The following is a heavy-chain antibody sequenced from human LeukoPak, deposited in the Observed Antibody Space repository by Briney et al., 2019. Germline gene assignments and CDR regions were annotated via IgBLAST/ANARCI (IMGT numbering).Heavy chain of an antibody. J-gene: IGHJ6*02. Sequence: ASVKVSCKASGYTFIIYGISWVRQAPGQGLEWMGWISAYNGNTNYAQKLQGRVTMTTDTSTSTAYMELRSLRSDDTAVYYCARVSGYDYTTYGMDVWGQGTTVTVSS. D-gene: IGHD5-12*01. CDR3: ARVSGYDYTTYGMDV. CDR2: ISAYNGNT. CDR1: GYTFIIYG. V-gene: IGHV1-18*01.